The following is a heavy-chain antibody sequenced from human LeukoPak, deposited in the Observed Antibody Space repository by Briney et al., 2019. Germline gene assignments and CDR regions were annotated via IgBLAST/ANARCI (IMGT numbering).Heavy chain of an antibody. CDR1: GSTFDDYA. D-gene: IGHD6-19*01. CDR2: ISWNSGSI. V-gene: IGHV3-9*01. J-gene: IGHJ4*02. Sequence: GGSLRLSCAASGSTFDDYAMHWVRQAPGKGLEWVSGISWNSGSIGYADSVKGRFTISRDNAKNSLYLQMNSLRAEDTALYYCAKDSWLVQGAQAFDYWGQGTLVTVSS. CDR3: AKDSWLVQGAQAFDY.